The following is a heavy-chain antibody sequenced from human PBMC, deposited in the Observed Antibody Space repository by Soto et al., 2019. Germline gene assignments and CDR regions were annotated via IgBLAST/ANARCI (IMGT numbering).Heavy chain of an antibody. Sequence: GGSLRLSCAASGFTFNAAWMSWVRQAPGKGLEGVGRIKSKTDGGTTDFAAPVKGRFTISRDDSKNTAYLQMNSLKIEDTAVYYCTTGLAAAGTNYWGQGTLVTVSS. CDR1: GFTFNAAW. V-gene: IGHV3-15*01. D-gene: IGHD6-13*01. J-gene: IGHJ4*02. CDR2: IKSKTDGGTT. CDR3: TTGLAAAGTNY.